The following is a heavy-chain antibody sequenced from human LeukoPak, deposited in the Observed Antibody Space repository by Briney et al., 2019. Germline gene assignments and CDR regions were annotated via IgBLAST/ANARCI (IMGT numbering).Heavy chain of an antibody. CDR2: ISGSRNNT. J-gene: IGHJ3*02. D-gene: IGHD2-8*01. V-gene: IGHV3-23*01. CDR1: GFTFSSYA. CDR3: AKGQWRPIDAFDI. Sequence: PGGSLRLSCAASGFTFSSYAMAWVRQAPGKGLEWVSAISGSRNNTYYADSVKGRFTISRDNSKNTLYLQMNSLRAEDTAVYYCAKGQWRPIDAFDIWGQGTMVTVSS.